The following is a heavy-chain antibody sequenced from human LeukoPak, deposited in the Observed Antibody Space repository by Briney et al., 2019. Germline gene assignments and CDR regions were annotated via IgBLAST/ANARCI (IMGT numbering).Heavy chain of an antibody. D-gene: IGHD6-13*01. Sequence: SETLSLTCAVYGGSFSGYFWSWLRQPPGKGLEWIGEIHHSGSTNYNPSLKSRLTISVDPSRNEFSLKLSSVTAADTAVYHCARGLDSSSFTSFDIWGQGTMVTVSS. V-gene: IGHV4-34*01. CDR1: GGSFSGYF. J-gene: IGHJ3*02. CDR3: ARGLDSSSFTSFDI. CDR2: IHHSGST.